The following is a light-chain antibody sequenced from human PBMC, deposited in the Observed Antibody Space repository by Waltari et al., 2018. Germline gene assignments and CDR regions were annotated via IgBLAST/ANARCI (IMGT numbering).Light chain of an antibody. CDR1: SSNIGINP. CDR3: AVWDDSLNGWV. V-gene: IGLV1-44*01. Sequence: QSVLTQPPSASATPGQRVTISCSGSSSNIGINPVNWYQQLPGMAPKVRIYNDYQRPSGVPDRFSGSKSGTSDSLAISGLQSEDEADYYCAVWDDSLNGWVFGGGTKLTVL. CDR2: NDY. J-gene: IGLJ3*02.